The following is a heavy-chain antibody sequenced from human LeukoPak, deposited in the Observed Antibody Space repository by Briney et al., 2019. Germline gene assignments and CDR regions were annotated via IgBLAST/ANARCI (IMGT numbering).Heavy chain of an antibody. CDR2: IKGDVSEK. J-gene: IGHJ4*02. CDR3: ARDPPSGGFDS. CDR1: GFTFSSYW. D-gene: IGHD2-15*01. Sequence: GGSLRLSCSTSGFTFSSYWMSWVRQAPGKGLEWVANIKGDVSEKNYVDSVKGRFTISRDNAKNSLYLQMNSLRDEDTAVYYCARDPPSGGFDSWGQGTLVTVSS. V-gene: IGHV3-7*01.